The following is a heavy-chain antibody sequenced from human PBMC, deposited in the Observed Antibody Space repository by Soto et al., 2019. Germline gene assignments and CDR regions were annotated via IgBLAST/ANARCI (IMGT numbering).Heavy chain of an antibody. D-gene: IGHD2-15*01. V-gene: IGHV3-30-3*01. CDR2: ISYDGSNK. J-gene: IGHJ4*02. Sequence: PGGSLRLSCAASGFTFSSYAMHWVRQAPGKGLEWVAVISYDGSNKYYADSVKGRFTISRDNSKNTLYLQMNSLRAEDTAVYYCARALVVVVAATLDYWGQGTLVTVSS. CDR1: GFTFSSYA. CDR3: ARALVVVVAATLDY.